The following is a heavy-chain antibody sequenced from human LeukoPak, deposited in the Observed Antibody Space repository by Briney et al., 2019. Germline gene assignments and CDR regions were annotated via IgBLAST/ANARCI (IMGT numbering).Heavy chain of an antibody. V-gene: IGHV1-69*05. CDR1: GGTFSSYA. J-gene: IGHJ4*02. D-gene: IGHD3-10*01. CDR2: IIPIFGTA. CDR3: ARDRLTYYYGSGSYYLNY. Sequence: SVKVASKASGGTFSSYAISWVRQAPGQGLEWMGGIIPIFGTANYAQKFQGRVTITTDESTSTAYMELSSLRSEDTAVYYCARDRLTYYYGSGSYYLNYWGQGTLVTVSS.